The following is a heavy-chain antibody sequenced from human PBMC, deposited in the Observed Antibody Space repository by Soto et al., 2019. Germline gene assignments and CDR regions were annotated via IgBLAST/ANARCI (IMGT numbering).Heavy chain of an antibody. CDR3: ARSPLGGNAEYSYDSSGLDY. D-gene: IGHD3-22*01. CDR2: IIPIFGTA. CDR1: GGTFSSYA. V-gene: IGHV1-69*01. Sequence: QVQLVQSGAEVKKPGSSVKVSCKASGGTFSSYAISWVRQAPGQGLEWMGGIIPIFGTANYAQKFQGRVTITADESTSTAYMELSSLRSEDTAVYYCARSPLGGNAEYSYDSSGLDYWGQGTLVTVSS. J-gene: IGHJ4*02.